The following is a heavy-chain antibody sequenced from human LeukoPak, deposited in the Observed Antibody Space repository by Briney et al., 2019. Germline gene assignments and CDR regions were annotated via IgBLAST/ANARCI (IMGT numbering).Heavy chain of an antibody. V-gene: IGHV1-8*01. J-gene: IGHJ4*02. CDR1: GYTFTSYD. CDR2: MNPNSGNT. CDR3: ARGLSSGWYSDY. D-gene: IGHD6-19*01. Sequence: GASVRVSCKASGYTFTSYDINWVRQATGQGLEWMGWMNPNSGNTGYAQKFQGRVTMTRNTSISTAYMELSSLRSEDTAVYYCARGLSSGWYSDYWGQGTLVTVSS.